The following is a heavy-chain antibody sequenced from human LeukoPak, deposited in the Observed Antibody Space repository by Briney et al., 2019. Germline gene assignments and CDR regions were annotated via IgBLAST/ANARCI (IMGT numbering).Heavy chain of an antibody. CDR1: GGSISSYY. J-gene: IGHJ4*02. CDR3: ARHDPRGEAARVGYFAY. V-gene: IGHV4-59*08. CDR2: IYYSGST. Sequence: PSETLSLTCTVSGGSISSYYWSWIRQPPGKGLEWIGYIYYSGSTNYNPSLKSRVTISVDTSKNQFSLKLSSVTAADTAVYYCARHDPRGEAARVGYFAYWGQGTLVTVSS. D-gene: IGHD6-6*01.